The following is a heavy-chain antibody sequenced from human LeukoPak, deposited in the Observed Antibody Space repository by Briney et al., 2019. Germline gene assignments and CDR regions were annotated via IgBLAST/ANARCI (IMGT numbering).Heavy chain of an antibody. CDR3: ETAGQYRFDY. V-gene: IGHV3-74*01. Sequence: GGSLRLSCTASGFTFSNSWMHWVRQAPGKGLVWVSRISPDGRTINYADSVKGRFTISRDNAKNTLYLQMNSLGAEDTAVCYCETAGQYRFDYWGQGTLVTVSS. CDR1: GFTFSNSW. D-gene: IGHD5-12*01. J-gene: IGHJ4*02. CDR2: ISPDGRTI.